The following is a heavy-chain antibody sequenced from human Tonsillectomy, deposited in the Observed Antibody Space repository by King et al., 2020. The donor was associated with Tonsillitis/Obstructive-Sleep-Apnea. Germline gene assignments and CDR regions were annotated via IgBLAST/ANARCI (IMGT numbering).Heavy chain of an antibody. D-gene: IGHD3-9*01. CDR2: ISGDGGST. CDR3: AKDYYDILTGSGYYYYMDV. V-gene: IGHV3-43*02. CDR1: GFTFDDYA. J-gene: IGHJ6*03. Sequence: VQLVESGGGVVQPGGSLRLSCAASGFTFDDYAMHWVRQAPGKGLEWVSLISGDGGSTYYADSVKGRFTISRDNSKNSLYLQMNSLRTEDTALYYCAKDYYDILTGSGYYYYMDVWGKGTTVTVS.